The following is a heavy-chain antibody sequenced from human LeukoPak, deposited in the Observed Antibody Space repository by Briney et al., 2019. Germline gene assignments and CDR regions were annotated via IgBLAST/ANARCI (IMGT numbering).Heavy chain of an antibody. CDR2: IKQDGSEK. V-gene: IGHV3-7*05. CDR3: ARRGTSSSWAHFDY. Sequence: PGGSLRLSCAASGFTFSSYWMTWVRQAPGKGLEWVANIKQDGSEKYYVDSVKGRFTISRDNAKSSLYLQMNSLEAEDTAVYYCARRGTSSSWAHFDYWGQGSLVTVSS. J-gene: IGHJ4*02. CDR1: GFTFSSYW. D-gene: IGHD6-13*01.